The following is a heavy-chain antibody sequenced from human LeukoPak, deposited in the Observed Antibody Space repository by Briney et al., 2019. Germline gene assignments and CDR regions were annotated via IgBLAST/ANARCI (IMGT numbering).Heavy chain of an antibody. CDR2: INPNSGGT. V-gene: IGHV1-2*02. CDR3: ARGPSITMVRGGQWYYYMDV. D-gene: IGHD3-10*01. J-gene: IGHJ6*03. CDR1: GYTFTGYY. Sequence: GASVKVSCKASGYTFTGYYIHWVRQAPGQRLEWMGWINPNSGGTNYAQKFQGRVTMTRDTSTSTVYMELSSLRSEDTAVYYCARGPSITMVRGGQWYYYMDVWGKGTTVTISS.